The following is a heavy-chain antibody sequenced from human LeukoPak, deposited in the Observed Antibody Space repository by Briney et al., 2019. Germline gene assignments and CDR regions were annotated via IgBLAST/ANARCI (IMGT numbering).Heavy chain of an antibody. V-gene: IGHV3-33*01. CDR3: ARSQSSSLIDY. J-gene: IGHJ4*02. CDR2: IWYDGTSK. CDR1: GFSLSAYG. Sequence: GGSLRLSCAASGFSLSAYGVHWVRQAPGKGLEWVAVIWYDGTSKDYADSVKGRFTFSRDNSKNTLYLPMNSLTVEDTAVYYCARSQSSSLIDYWGPGTLVTVSS. D-gene: IGHD6-13*01.